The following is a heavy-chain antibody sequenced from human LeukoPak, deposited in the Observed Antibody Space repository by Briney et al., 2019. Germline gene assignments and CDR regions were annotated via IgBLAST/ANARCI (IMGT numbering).Heavy chain of an antibody. D-gene: IGHD5-24*01. Sequence: SETLSLTCTVSGGSIRSSDYYWTWIRQPPGRSLEWIGSIYYSGNTHYNPSLKSRVTISVDTSKNQFSLKLSPVTAADTAVYYCARQGLIVMAGEGDFDYWGQGTLVTVSS. CDR3: ARQGLIVMAGEGDFDY. CDR2: IYYSGNT. CDR1: GGSIRSSDYY. V-gene: IGHV4-39*01. J-gene: IGHJ4*02.